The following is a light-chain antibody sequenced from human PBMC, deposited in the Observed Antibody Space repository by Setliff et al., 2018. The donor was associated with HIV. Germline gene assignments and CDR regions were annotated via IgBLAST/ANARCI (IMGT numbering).Light chain of an antibody. Sequence: SVLTQPPSVSEAPRQRVTISCSGSDSNIGNNAVNWYQQLPGKAPKLLIYYDDLLPSGVSDRFSGSKSGTSASLAISGLQSEDEADYYCAAWDDRLNAVVFGGGTKVTVL. CDR3: AAWDDRLNAVV. V-gene: IGLV1-36*01. CDR2: YDD. J-gene: IGLJ2*01. CDR1: DSNIGNNA.